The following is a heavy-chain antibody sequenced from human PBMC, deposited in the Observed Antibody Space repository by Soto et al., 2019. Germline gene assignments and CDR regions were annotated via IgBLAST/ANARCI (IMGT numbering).Heavy chain of an antibody. Sequence: QVQLVQSGAEVKEPGASVKVSCKDSGYTFTDSYIHWVRQAPGQGLEWMGWIVADGGTTHYAQKFRGRVTLTRDTSVSTAYMDLSGLKDDDTAIYYCVTQRNGFDPWGQGTLVIVSS. CDR3: VTQRNGFDP. D-gene: IGHD1-1*01. J-gene: IGHJ5*02. CDR1: GYTFTDSY. CDR2: IVADGGTT. V-gene: IGHV1-2*02.